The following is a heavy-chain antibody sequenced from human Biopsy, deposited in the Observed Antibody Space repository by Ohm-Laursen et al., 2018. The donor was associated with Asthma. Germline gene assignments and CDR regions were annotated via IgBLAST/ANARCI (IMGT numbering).Heavy chain of an antibody. V-gene: IGHV1-3*01. J-gene: IGHJ4*02. CDR3: ARARYGDLHDY. CDR1: GYTFTSYA. D-gene: IGHD4-17*01. Sequence: ASVKVSCKASGYTFTSYAMHWVRQAPGHRLEWMGWINAGNGNTKYSQKFPGRVTITRDTSASTAYMELSSLRSEDTAVYYLARARYGDLHDYWGQGTLVTVSS. CDR2: INAGNGNT.